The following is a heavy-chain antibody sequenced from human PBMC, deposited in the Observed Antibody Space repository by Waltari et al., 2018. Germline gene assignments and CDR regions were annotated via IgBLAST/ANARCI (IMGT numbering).Heavy chain of an antibody. Sequence: QAQLVESGVGVVQPGLSLRLACTGTGLSIRSSGMHWVRQAPGKGLEWVALIWFDGGQTYYADSVRGRFTISRDNSKNTLYLDMNSLKLNDTAIYYCAKDAFGNTYVDHWGQGTLVTVAS. CDR2: IWFDGGQT. J-gene: IGHJ4*02. CDR1: GLSIRSSG. V-gene: IGHV3-30*02. D-gene: IGHD3-10*01. CDR3: AKDAFGNTYVDH.